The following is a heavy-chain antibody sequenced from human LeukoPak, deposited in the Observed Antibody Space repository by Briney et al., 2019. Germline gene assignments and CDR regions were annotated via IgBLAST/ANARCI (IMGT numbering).Heavy chain of an antibody. V-gene: IGHV1-2*02. J-gene: IGHJ4*02. CDR1: GYTFTSYY. CDR2: INPNSGGT. Sequence: ASVKVSCKASGYTFTSYYMHWVRQAPGQGLEWMGWINPNSGGTNYAQKFQGRVTMTRDTSISTAYMELSRLRSDDTAVYYCARAHYSLYSGRPIDYWGQGTLVTVSS. CDR3: ARAHYSLYSGRPIDY. D-gene: IGHD6-13*01.